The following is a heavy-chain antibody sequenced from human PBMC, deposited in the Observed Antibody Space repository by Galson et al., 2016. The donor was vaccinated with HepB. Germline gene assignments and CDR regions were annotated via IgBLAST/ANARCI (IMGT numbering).Heavy chain of an antibody. V-gene: IGHV3-48*02. Sequence: SLRLSCAASGFTFSSYSMNWVRQAPGKGLEWVSYIRSSSNTIYYADSVKGRFTISRDNAKNSLSLQMKSLRDEDTAVYYRARGFWFGLGRKYGMDVWGQGTTVTVSS. CDR3: ARGFWFGLGRKYGMDV. CDR2: IRSSSNTI. D-gene: IGHD3-10*01. J-gene: IGHJ6*02. CDR1: GFTFSSYS.